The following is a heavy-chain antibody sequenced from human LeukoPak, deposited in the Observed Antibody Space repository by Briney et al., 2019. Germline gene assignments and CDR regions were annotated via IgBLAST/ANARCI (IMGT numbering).Heavy chain of an antibody. CDR2: VHLSGAT. Sequence: TSGTLSLTCAVSGGSITTTNWWSWVRQPPGKGLEWIGEVHLSGATNYNPSLESRVSMSIDKSKNHLSLEVTSVSAADTAIYYCTRESGAFSPFGFWGQGTLLTVSS. CDR1: GGSITTTNW. V-gene: IGHV4-4*02. D-gene: IGHD1-26*01. J-gene: IGHJ4*02. CDR3: TRESGAFSPFGF.